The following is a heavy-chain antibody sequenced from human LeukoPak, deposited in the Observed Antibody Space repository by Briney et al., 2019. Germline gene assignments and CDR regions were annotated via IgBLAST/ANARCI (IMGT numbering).Heavy chain of an antibody. CDR1: GYTFTSYY. CDR2: INPSGGST. Sequence: GASVKVSCKASGYTFTSYYMHWVRQAPGQGLEWMGIINPSGGSTSYAQKFQGRVTMTRDTSTSTVYMELSSLRSEDTAVYYCAREKGDTAMDRHDAFDIWGQGTMVTVSS. V-gene: IGHV1-46*01. CDR3: AREKGDTAMDRHDAFDI. J-gene: IGHJ3*02. D-gene: IGHD5-18*01.